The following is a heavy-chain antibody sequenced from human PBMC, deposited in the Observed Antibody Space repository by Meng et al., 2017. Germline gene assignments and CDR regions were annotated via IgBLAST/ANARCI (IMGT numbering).Heavy chain of an antibody. V-gene: IGHV3-21*01. CDR2: ISSSSSYI. CDR1: GFTFSSYS. Sequence: GESLKISCAASGFTFSSYSMNWVRQAPGKGLEWVSSISSSSSYISYAGSVQGRFTISRDNTKNSLYLQMNSLRAEDTAVYYCARVPRTGGSVGHFGFWGQGTLVTVSS. CDR3: ARVPRTGGSVGHFGF. D-gene: IGHD1-14*01. J-gene: IGHJ4*02.